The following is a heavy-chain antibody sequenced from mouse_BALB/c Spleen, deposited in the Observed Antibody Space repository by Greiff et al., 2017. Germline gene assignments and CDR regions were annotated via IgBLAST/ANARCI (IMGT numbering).Heavy chain of an antibody. Sequence: QVQLQQSGPGLVQPSQSLSITCTVSGFSLTSYGVHWVRQSPGTGLAWLGVIWSGGSTDYNAAFISRLSISKDNSKSQVFCKMNSLQANDTAIYYCAIYYDYDVGFAYWGQGTLGTVSA. CDR2: IWSGGST. CDR1: GFSLTSYG. V-gene: IGHV2-2*02. D-gene: IGHD2-4*01. CDR3: AIYYDYDVGFAY. J-gene: IGHJ3*01.